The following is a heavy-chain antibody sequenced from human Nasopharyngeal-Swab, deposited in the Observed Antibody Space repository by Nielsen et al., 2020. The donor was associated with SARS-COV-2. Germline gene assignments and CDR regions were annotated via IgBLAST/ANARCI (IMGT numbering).Heavy chain of an antibody. CDR3: TRGIVGATSNWFDP. V-gene: IGHV3-33*01. J-gene: IGHJ5*02. D-gene: IGHD1-26*01. Sequence: VRQAPGKGLEWVAVIWYDGSNKYYADSVKGRFTISRDNSKNTLYLQMNSLRAEDTAVYYCTRGIVGATSNWFDPWGQGTLVTVSS. CDR2: IWYDGSNK.